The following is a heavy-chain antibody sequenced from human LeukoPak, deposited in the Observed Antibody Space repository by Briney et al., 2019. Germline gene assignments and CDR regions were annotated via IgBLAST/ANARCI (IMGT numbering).Heavy chain of an antibody. V-gene: IGHV3-23*01. Sequence: GGSLRLSCAASGFTFSSYAMSWVRQAPGKGLEWVSAISGSGGSIYYADSVKGRFTISRDNAKNSLYLQMNSLRAEDTAVYYCARDIRATNSGYDYVYYYGMDVWGQGTTVTVSS. CDR1: GFTFSSYA. CDR2: ISGSGGSI. J-gene: IGHJ6*02. D-gene: IGHD5-12*01. CDR3: ARDIRATNSGYDYVYYYGMDV.